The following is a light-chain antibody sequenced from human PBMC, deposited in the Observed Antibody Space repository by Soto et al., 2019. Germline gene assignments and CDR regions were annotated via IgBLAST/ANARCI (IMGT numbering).Light chain of an antibody. CDR3: QQYENHPFT. Sequence: DIQMTQSPSTLSASVGDRVTITCRASQSIRSWLAWYQQKPGKAPKALIYKASSLESGVPSRFSGSGSGTEFTLTISSLQPDDFATYYCQQYENHPFTFGGGTKVEIK. CDR2: KAS. J-gene: IGKJ4*01. V-gene: IGKV1-5*03. CDR1: QSIRSW.